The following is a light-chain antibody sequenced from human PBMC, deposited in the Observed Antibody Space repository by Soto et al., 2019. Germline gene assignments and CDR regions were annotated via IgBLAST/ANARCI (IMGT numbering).Light chain of an antibody. CDR3: QQYDNWPYT. CDR1: QSVSNN. Sequence: EIVMTHSPATLSVSPGERATLSCRASQSVSNNLAWYQQKPGQAPRLLIYGASTRATAIPARFSGSGSGTEFTLTISSLQSEDFAVYFCQQYDNWPYTFGQGTKLDI. J-gene: IGKJ2*01. V-gene: IGKV3-15*01. CDR2: GAS.